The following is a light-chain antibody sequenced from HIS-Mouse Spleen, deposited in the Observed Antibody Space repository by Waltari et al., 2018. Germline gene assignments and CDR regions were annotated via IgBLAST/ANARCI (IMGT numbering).Light chain of an antibody. CDR2: RIN. Sequence: QSVLTQPPSASGTPGQRVTISCSGSSSNIGSNYVYWYQQLPGTAPKLLIYRINQRPSGVPDRFSGSKSGTSASLAISGRRSEDEADYYCAAWDDSLSGHWVFGGGTKLTVL. CDR3: AAWDDSLSGHWV. V-gene: IGLV1-47*01. CDR1: SSNIGSNY. J-gene: IGLJ3*02.